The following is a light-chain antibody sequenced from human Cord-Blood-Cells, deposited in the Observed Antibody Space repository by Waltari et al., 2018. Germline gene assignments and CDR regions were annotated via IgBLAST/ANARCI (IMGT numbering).Light chain of an antibody. Sequence: QSALTQPASVSGSPGQSITISCTGTSSDVGGYNYVPRYPQHPGKAPKPMIYDARDLPSGVSNRCAGSKAGNTAALTISGLQAEDEADYYCSAYTSSSTLGFGTGTKVTVL. V-gene: IGLV2-14*01. J-gene: IGLJ1*01. CDR2: DAR. CDR1: SSDVGGYNY. CDR3: SAYTSSSTLG.